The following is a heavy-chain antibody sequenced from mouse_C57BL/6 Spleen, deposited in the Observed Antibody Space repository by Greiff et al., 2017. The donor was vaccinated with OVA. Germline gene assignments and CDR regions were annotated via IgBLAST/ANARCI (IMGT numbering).Heavy chain of an antibody. CDR1: GYTFTDYN. J-gene: IGHJ1*03. D-gene: IGHD2-3*01. CDR3: ARPDGYWYFDV. V-gene: IGHV1-18*01. CDR2: INPNNGGT. Sequence: VQLKQSGPELVKPGASVKIPCKASGYTFTDYNMDWVKQSHGKSLEWIGDINPNNGGTIYNQKFKGKATLTVDKSSSTAYMELRSLTSEDTAVYYCARPDGYWYFDVWGTGTTVTVSS.